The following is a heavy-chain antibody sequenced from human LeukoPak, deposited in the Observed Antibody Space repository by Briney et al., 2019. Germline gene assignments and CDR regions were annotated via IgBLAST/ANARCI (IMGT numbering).Heavy chain of an antibody. Sequence: GASVKVSCKASGYTFTSYYMHWVRQAPGQGLEWMGIINPSGGSTSYAQKFQGRVTMTRDTSMSTVYMELSSLRSEDTAVYYCARDRQVVVITTPGFDYWGQGTLVTVSS. CDR3: ARDRQVVVITTPGFDY. J-gene: IGHJ4*02. V-gene: IGHV1-46*01. D-gene: IGHD3-22*01. CDR1: GYTFTSYY. CDR2: INPSGGST.